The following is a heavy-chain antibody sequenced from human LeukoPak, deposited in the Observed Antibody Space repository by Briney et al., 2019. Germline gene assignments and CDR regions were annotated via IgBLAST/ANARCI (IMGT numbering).Heavy chain of an antibody. D-gene: IGHD3-16*02. CDR2: IKSKTDGETT. CDR1: GFTFSNAW. CDR3: TTDYYDYVWGSYRLDY. J-gene: IGHJ4*02. V-gene: IGHV3-15*01. Sequence: GGSLRLSCAASGFTFSNAWMTWVRQAPGQGLEWVARIKSKTDGETTDYAAPVKGRFTISRDDSKNTLYLQMNSLKTEDTAVYYCTTDYYDYVWGSYRLDYWGQGTLVTVSS.